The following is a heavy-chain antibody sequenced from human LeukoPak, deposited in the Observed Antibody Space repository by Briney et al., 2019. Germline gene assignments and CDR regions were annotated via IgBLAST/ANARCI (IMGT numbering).Heavy chain of an antibody. D-gene: IGHD2-8*01. Sequence: GESLKISCKGSGYSFANCRIGWVRQMPGKGLEWMGIIHPSDFDTRYSPSFQGQVTISADKSISTAFLQWSSLKASDAAMYFCVRHAKSRYTYGLDYWGQGTLVTVSS. J-gene: IGHJ4*02. CDR2: IHPSDFDT. V-gene: IGHV5-51*01. CDR1: GYSFANCR. CDR3: VRHAKSRYTYGLDY.